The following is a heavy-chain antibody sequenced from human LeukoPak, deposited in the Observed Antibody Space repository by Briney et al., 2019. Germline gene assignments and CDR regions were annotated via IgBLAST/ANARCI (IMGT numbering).Heavy chain of an antibody. CDR1: GGSISSYY. D-gene: IGHD3-10*01. V-gene: IGHV4-4*07. J-gene: IGHJ6*03. Sequence: SETLSLTCTVSGGSISSYYWSWIRQPAGKGLEWIGRIYTSGSTNYNPSLKSRVTVSVGKSKNQFSLKLSSVTAADTAVYYCARMRGSGYYYMDVWGKGTTVTVSS. CDR3: ARMRGSGYYYMDV. CDR2: IYTSGST.